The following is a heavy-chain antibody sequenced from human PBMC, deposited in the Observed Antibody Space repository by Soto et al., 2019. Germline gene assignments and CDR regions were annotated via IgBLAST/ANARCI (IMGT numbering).Heavy chain of an antibody. CDR2: INPDNGNT. CDR1: GYTFTRYT. J-gene: IGHJ5*02. CDR3: ARGIATGSLDP. V-gene: IGHV1-3*01. Sequence: QVQLVQSGAEVKKPGASVKISCKASGYTFTRYTMNWVRQAPGQRLEWMGWINPDNGNTKSSQKFQDRVIITRDTSASTAYMDLSSLRSEDTAVYYCARGIATGSLDPWGQRTLVTVSP. D-gene: IGHD2-15*01.